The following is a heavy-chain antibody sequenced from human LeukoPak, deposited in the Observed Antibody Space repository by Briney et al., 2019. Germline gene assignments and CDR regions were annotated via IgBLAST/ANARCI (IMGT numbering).Heavy chain of an antibody. D-gene: IGHD5-24*01. V-gene: IGHV4-61*02. CDR1: DGSLSSGSYY. Sequence: SETLSLTCTVYDGSLSSGSYYWRWIRQPAGKGLECIGRIYTSGSTTYNPSLKSRVTMSLDTSKNHFSLKLSSVTAADTAVYYCARGGGDGYDFRGRFDYWGQGTLVTVSS. CDR3: ARGGGDGYDFRGRFDY. CDR2: IYTSGST. J-gene: IGHJ4*02.